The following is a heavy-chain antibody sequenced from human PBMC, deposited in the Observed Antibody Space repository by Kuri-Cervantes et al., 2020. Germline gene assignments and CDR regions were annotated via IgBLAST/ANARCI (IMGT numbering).Heavy chain of an antibody. V-gene: IGHV3-23*01. D-gene: IGHD2-15*01. J-gene: IGHJ4*02. CDR3: AKDRYCNGGTCSGDFDY. CDR2: ISSSAKI. CDR1: GFNFRRFA. Sequence: GESLKISCVVSGFNFRRFAVNWVRQAPGKGPEWVSYISSSAKIDYADSVGGRFIISRDNSKSTLYLQMSSLRAEDTAVYYCAKDRYCNGGTCSGDFDYWGQGTLVTVSS.